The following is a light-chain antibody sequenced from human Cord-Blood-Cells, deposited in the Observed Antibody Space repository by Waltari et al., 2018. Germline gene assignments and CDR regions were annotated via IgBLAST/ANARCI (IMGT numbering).Light chain of an antibody. CDR2: EVS. J-gene: IGLJ1*01. Sequence: QSALTQPPSVSGSPGQPFTISCTETSSNVGGYNLVSWYHQHPGKAPKLMIYEVSKLPSGVSNRFSGSKSGNTASLTISGLQAEDEADYYCCSYAGSSTFVFGTGTKVTVL. V-gene: IGLV2-23*02. CDR3: CSYAGSSTFV. CDR1: SSNVGGYNL.